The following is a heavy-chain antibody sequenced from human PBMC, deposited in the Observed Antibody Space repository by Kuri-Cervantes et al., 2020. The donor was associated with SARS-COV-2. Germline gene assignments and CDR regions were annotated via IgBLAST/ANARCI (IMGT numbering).Heavy chain of an antibody. V-gene: IGHV3-21*01. CDR2: ITSDSRYI. CDR3: ARDGGYCTLTTCYSYWYFDL. Sequence: ETLSLTCAASGLTFRSYSMNWARQSPGKGLEWVASITSDSRYIYYAGSVKGRFTISRDNAKNSLYLEMNSLRAEDTAVYYCARDGGYCTLTTCYSYWYFDLWGRGTMVTVSS. CDR1: GLTFRSYS. D-gene: IGHD2-2*01. J-gene: IGHJ2*01.